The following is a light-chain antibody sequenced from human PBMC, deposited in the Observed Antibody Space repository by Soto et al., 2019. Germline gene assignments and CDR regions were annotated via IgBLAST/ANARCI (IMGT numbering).Light chain of an antibody. V-gene: IGKV3-20*01. CDR3: QQYCSSRWT. J-gene: IGKJ1*01. Sequence: EIVLTQSPGTLSLSPGERATLSCRASQSVSSSYLAWYQQKPGQAPRLLIYGASSRATRIPDRFSGSGSGTDFTLTISRLEPEDFAVYYCQQYCSSRWTFGQGTKVEIK. CDR2: GAS. CDR1: QSVSSSY.